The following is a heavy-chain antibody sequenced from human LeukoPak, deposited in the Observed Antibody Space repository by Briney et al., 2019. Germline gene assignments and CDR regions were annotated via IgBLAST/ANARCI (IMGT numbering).Heavy chain of an antibody. D-gene: IGHD5-24*01. CDR2: IIPIFGIA. Sequence: ASVKVSCKVSGGTFSSYAISWVRQAPGQGLEWMGRIIPIFGIANYAQKFQGRVTITADKSTSTAYMELSSLRSEDTAVYYCARAERWLQLHDYWGQGTLVTVSS. V-gene: IGHV1-69*04. CDR1: GGTFSSYA. J-gene: IGHJ4*02. CDR3: ARAERWLQLHDY.